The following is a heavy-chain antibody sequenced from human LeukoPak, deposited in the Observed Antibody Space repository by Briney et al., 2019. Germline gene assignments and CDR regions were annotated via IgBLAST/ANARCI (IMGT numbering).Heavy chain of an antibody. Sequence: ASVKVSCKASGYSFTSHHMHWVRQAPGQGLEWMGWINPNSGGTNYAQKFQGRVTMTRDTSISTAYMELSRLRSDDTAVYYCARALVAPYNWFDPWGQGTLVTVSS. CDR3: ARALVAPYNWFDP. D-gene: IGHD5-12*01. V-gene: IGHV1-2*02. J-gene: IGHJ5*02. CDR2: INPNSGGT. CDR1: GYSFTSHH.